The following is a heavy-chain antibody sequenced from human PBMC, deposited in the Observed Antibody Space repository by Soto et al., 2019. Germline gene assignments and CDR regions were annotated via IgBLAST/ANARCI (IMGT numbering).Heavy chain of an antibody. CDR2: TYSDGTDS. D-gene: IGHD2-8*01. CDR1: GFAFEDYA. V-gene: IGHV3-43D*04. Sequence: GGTLRLSCAVAGFAFEDYAMHWVRQVPGKGLEWVCLTYSDGTDSYYIDSVKGRFTISRDNAKSTLYLQMDRLRPEDTAVYYCAKALYYYNSSPLDRWGQGTLVTVSS. J-gene: IGHJ5*02. CDR3: AKALYYYNSSPLDR.